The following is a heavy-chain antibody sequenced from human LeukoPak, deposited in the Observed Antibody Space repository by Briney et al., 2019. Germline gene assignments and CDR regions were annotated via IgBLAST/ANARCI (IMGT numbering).Heavy chain of an antibody. J-gene: IGHJ4*02. V-gene: IGHV1-18*01. Sequence: ASVTVSFTASGYTFTIYGFSWVRQAPGQGLEWMGWISAYNGNTNYAQKLQGRVTMTTDTSTSTAYMELRSLRSDDTAVYYCARDVGYYGSGSYDYWGQGTLVTVSS. CDR1: GYTFTIYG. D-gene: IGHD3-10*01. CDR2: ISAYNGNT. CDR3: ARDVGYYGSGSYDY.